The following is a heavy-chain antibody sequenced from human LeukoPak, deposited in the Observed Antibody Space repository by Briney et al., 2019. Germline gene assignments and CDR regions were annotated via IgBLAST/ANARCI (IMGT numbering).Heavy chain of an antibody. D-gene: IGHD3-22*01. J-gene: IGHJ4*02. CDR3: ASPYDSSGYYLFDY. Sequence: ASVKVSCKASRGTSSTYAISWVRQAPGQGLEWMGGIIPIFGTANYAQKFQGRVRITTDESTSTAYMELSRLRSEDTAVYYCASPYDSSGYYLFDYWGQGTLVNVSS. CDR2: IIPIFGTA. CDR1: RGTSSTYA. V-gene: IGHV1-69*05.